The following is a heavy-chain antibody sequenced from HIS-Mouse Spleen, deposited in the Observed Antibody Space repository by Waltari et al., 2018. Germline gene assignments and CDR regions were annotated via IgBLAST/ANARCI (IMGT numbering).Heavy chain of an antibody. CDR3: AREIPYSSSWYDWYFDL. V-gene: IGHV4-39*07. CDR2: IYYSGST. D-gene: IGHD6-13*01. CDR1: GGSISSSSYY. J-gene: IGHJ2*01. Sequence: QLQLQESGPGLVKPSETLSLTCTVSGGSISSSSYYWGWIRQPPGKGLEWVGSIYYSGSTYYNPSLRVRVTVSVDTSKNQLSLRLSTVTAADTAGYYCAREIPYSSSWYDWYFDLWGRGTLVTVSS.